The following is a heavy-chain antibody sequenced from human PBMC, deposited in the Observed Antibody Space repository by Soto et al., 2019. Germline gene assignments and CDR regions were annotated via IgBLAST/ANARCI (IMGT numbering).Heavy chain of an antibody. D-gene: IGHD4-17*01. CDR2: IYSGGST. Sequence: EVQLVESGGGLVLPGGSLRLSCAASGFTVSSNYMSWVRQAPGKGLEWVSVIYSGGSTYYADSVKGRFTISRDNSKNTLYLQMNSLRAEDTAVYYCARVLSDYGDYDYYYYYMDVWGKGTTVTVSS. V-gene: IGHV3-66*01. J-gene: IGHJ6*03. CDR3: ARVLSDYGDYDYYYYYMDV. CDR1: GFTVSSNY.